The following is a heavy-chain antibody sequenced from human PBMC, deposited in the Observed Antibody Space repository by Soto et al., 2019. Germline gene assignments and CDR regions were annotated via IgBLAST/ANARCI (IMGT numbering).Heavy chain of an antibody. D-gene: IGHD3-10*01. Sequence: SETLSLTCTVIGGSIRCPNFSWSWIRQHPGKGQEWIGNIYYNGTTTYSQSLESRVTISVDTSKNQFCLKLSSVTVADSAVYYCSRVGGFGGSRSGYYYGMDVWGQGTTVTVCS. CDR3: SRVGGFGGSRSGYYYGMDV. CDR2: IYYNGTT. J-gene: IGHJ6*02. V-gene: IGHV4-31*03. CDR1: GGSIRCPNFS.